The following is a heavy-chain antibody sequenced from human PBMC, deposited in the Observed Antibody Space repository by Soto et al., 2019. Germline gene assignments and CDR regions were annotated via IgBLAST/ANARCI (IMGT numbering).Heavy chain of an antibody. CDR3: ARESVMRGNDH. J-gene: IGHJ4*02. D-gene: IGHD3-16*01. V-gene: IGHV1-46*01. CDR1: GYILTSCY. CDR2: ITPRGGST. Sequence: ASVKASCKASGYILTSCYMHWVRQAPGQGLEWMGIITPRGGSTVYSEKFKGRVTLTADTSTSTVYMELISLRSDDTAVYYCARESVMRGNDHWGQGTLVTVSS.